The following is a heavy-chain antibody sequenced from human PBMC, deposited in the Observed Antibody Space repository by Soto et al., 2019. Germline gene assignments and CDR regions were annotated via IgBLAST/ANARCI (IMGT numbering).Heavy chain of an antibody. CDR1: GGAFSGYY. V-gene: IGHV4-34*01. CDR3: ASVGRLYYDFWSGYYREYYFDY. Sequence: SETLSLTCAVYGGAFSGYYWSWIRQPPGKGLEWIGEINHSGSTNYDASLKSRVTISVDTSKNQFSLKLSSVTAADTAVYYCASVGRLYYDFWSGYYREYYFDYWGQGTLVTVS. D-gene: IGHD3-3*01. J-gene: IGHJ4*02. CDR2: INHSGST.